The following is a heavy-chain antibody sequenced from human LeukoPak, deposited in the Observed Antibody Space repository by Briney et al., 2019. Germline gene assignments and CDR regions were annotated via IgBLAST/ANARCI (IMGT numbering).Heavy chain of an antibody. CDR3: ARRLGVNPPSSNWFDP. J-gene: IGHJ5*02. D-gene: IGHD3-16*01. CDR2: IYYSGST. V-gene: IGHV4-59*08. Sequence: AETLSLTWTVSGGSISSYYWSWIRQPPGKGLEWIGYIYYSGSTNYNPSLKSRVTISVDTSKNQFSLNLSSVTAADTAVYYCARRLGVNPPSSNWFDPWGQGTLVTVSS. CDR1: GGSISSYY.